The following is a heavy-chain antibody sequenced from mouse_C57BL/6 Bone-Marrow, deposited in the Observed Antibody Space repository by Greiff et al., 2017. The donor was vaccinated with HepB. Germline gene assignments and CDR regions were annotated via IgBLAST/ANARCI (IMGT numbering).Heavy chain of an antibody. CDR2: IDPSDSYT. J-gene: IGHJ1*03. CDR3: ARGTLTVSTLRYFDV. CDR1: GYTFTSYW. D-gene: IGHD1-1*01. Sequence: VKLQQPGAELVMPGASVKLSCKASGYTFTSYWMHWVKQRPGQGLEWIGEIDPSDSYTNYNQKFKGKSTLTVDKSSSTAYMQLSSLTSEDSAVYYCARGTLTVSTLRYFDVWGTGTTVTVSS. V-gene: IGHV1-69*01.